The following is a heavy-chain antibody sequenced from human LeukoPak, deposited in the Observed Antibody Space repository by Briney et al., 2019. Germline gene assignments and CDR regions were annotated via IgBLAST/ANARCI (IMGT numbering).Heavy chain of an antibody. CDR1: GGSFSGHY. J-gene: IGHJ5*02. CDR3: ARDPLWFGELLGWFDP. D-gene: IGHD3-10*01. CDR2: INHGGST. V-gene: IGHV4-34*01. Sequence: SETLSLTCAVSGGSFSGHYWNWIRQPPGKGLEWIGEINHGGSTNYNPSLKSRVTISVDTSQNQFSLRLSSVTAADTAVYYCARDPLWFGELLGWFDPWGQGTLVTVSS.